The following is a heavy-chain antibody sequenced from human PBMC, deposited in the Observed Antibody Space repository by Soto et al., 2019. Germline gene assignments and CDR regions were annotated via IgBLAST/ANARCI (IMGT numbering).Heavy chain of an antibody. D-gene: IGHD2-2*01. V-gene: IGHV1-18*01. CDR1: GYTFTSYG. Sequence: ASVKVSCKASGYTFTSYGISWVRQAPGQGLEWMGWISAYNGNTNYAQKLQGRVTMTTDTSTSTAYMELRSLRSDDTAVYYCARGPPHVVVVPAHFDYWGQGTLVTVSS. CDR3: ARGPPHVVVVPAHFDY. J-gene: IGHJ4*02. CDR2: ISAYNGNT.